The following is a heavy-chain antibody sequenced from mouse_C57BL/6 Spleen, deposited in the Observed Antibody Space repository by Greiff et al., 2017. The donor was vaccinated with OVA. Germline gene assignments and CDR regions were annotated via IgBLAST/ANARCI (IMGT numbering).Heavy chain of an antibody. J-gene: IGHJ3*01. D-gene: IGHD3-2*02. V-gene: IGHV1-81*01. CDR2: IYPRSGNT. CDR1: GYTFTSYG. Sequence: LVESGAELARPGASVKLSCKASGYTFTSYGISWVKQSTGQGLEWIGEIYPRSGNTYYNEKFKGKATLTADKSSSTAYMELRSLTSEDSAVYFCARALLDSSGYVPFAYWGQGTLVTVSA. CDR3: ARALLDSSGYVPFAY.